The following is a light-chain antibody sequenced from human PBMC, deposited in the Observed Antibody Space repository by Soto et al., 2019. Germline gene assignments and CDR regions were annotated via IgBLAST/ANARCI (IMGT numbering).Light chain of an antibody. J-gene: IGLJ1*01. V-gene: IGLV2-11*01. Sequence: QSARTQPRSVSGSPGQSVTISCTGTRSDVGGYKYVSWYQQHPGKAPKLMIYDVSKRPSGVPDRFSGSKSGNTASLTISGLQAEDEADYYCCSYAGYYTVNVFGTGTKLTVL. CDR1: RSDVGGYKY. CDR3: CSYAGYYTVNV. CDR2: DVS.